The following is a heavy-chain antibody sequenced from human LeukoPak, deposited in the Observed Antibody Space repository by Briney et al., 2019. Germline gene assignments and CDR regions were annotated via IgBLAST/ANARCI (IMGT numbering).Heavy chain of an antibody. D-gene: IGHD1-1*01. CDR2: IRSKAYGGAT. V-gene: IGHV3-49*03. Sequence: GGSLRLSCTASGFTFGDYAMSWFRQAPGKGLEWVGFIRSKAYGGATEYAASVKGRFTISRDDSKSIAYLQMNSLKTEDTAVYYCTRGLAQLELDGFDYWGQGTLVTVSS. CDR3: TRGLAQLELDGFDY. CDR1: GFTFGDYA. J-gene: IGHJ4*02.